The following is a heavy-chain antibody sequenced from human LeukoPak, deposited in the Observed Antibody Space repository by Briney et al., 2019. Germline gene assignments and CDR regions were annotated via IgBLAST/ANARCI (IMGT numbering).Heavy chain of an antibody. V-gene: IGHV3-30*18. J-gene: IGHJ6*04. D-gene: IGHD3-10*01. CDR2: ISYDGSNK. Sequence: GGSLRLSCAASGFTFSSYGMHWVRQAPGKGLEWVAVISYDGSNKYYADSVKGRFTISRDNSKNTLYPQMNSLRAEDTAVYYCAKDAAKWFGDSYYYYYGMDVWGKGTTVTVSS. CDR1: GFTFSSYG. CDR3: AKDAAKWFGDSYYYYYGMDV.